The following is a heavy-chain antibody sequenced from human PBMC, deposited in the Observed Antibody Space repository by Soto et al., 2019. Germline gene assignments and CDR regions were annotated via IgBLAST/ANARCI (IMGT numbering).Heavy chain of an antibody. CDR3: ARGMVALRVVVATYYYYGMDV. CDR2: INHSGST. CDR1: GGSFSGYY. D-gene: IGHD2-15*01. V-gene: IGHV4-34*01. J-gene: IGHJ6*02. Sequence: SETLSLTCAVYGGSFSGYYWSWVRQPPGKGLEWIGEINHSGSTNYNPSLKSRVTISVDTSKNQFSLKLSSVTAADTAVYYCARGMVALRVVVATYYYYGMDVWGQGTTVTVSS.